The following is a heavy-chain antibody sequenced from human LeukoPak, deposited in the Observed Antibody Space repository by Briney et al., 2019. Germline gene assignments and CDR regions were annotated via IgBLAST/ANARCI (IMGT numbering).Heavy chain of an antibody. CDR1: GFTFSNHG. V-gene: IGHV3-30*19. Sequence: GRSLRLSCAASGFTFSNHGMHWVRQAPGKGLEWVAVISYDGSDKYYADSVKGRFTISRDNSKNTLYLQMNSLRAEDTAVYYCARSGPDSSTVYYYYMDVWGKGTTVTVSS. CDR3: ARSGPDSSTVYYYYMDV. CDR2: ISYDGSDK. J-gene: IGHJ6*03. D-gene: IGHD6-13*01.